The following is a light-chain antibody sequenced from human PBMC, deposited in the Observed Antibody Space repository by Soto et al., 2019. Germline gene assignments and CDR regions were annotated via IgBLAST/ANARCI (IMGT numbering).Light chain of an antibody. V-gene: IGKV3-15*01. CDR1: QSVSSN. Sequence: EIVMTQSPATLSVSPGERATLSCRASQSVSSNLAWYQQKPGQAPRLLIYGASTRATGIPARFSGSGSGTEFTHTISSLQSEDFVVYYCQQYNNWPRRTFGQGTKVEIK. CDR3: QQYNNWPRRT. J-gene: IGKJ1*01. CDR2: GAS.